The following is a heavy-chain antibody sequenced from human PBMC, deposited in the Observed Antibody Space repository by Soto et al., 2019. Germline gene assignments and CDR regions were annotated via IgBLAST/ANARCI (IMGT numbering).Heavy chain of an antibody. CDR1: GLTFSGYE. D-gene: IGHD1-26*01. Sequence: PRGSLRLSCTASGLTFSGYEMNWVRQSPGKGLEWVSSISGSGSSISYADSVRGRFIITRDNAENSLYLQMNSLRDEDTAVYYCATDSGTYSGYHYYDMDVWGQGTTVTVSS. J-gene: IGHJ6*02. CDR2: ISGSGSSI. V-gene: IGHV3-48*03. CDR3: ATDSGTYSGYHYYDMDV.